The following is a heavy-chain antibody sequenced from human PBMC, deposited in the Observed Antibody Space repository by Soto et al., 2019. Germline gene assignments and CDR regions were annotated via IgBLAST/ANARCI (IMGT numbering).Heavy chain of an antibody. CDR1: GGSVSSGSYY. Sequence: SETLSLTCTGSGGSVSSGSYYWSWIRQPPGKGLEWIGYIYYSGSTNYNPSLKSRVTISVDTSKNQFSLKLSSVTAADTAVYYCARVCEYQLLWVWFDPWGQGTLVTVSS. CDR2: IYYSGST. V-gene: IGHV4-61*01. J-gene: IGHJ5*02. D-gene: IGHD2-2*01. CDR3: ARVCEYQLLWVWFDP.